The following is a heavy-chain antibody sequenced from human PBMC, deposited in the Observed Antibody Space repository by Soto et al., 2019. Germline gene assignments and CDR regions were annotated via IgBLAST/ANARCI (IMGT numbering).Heavy chain of an antibody. D-gene: IGHD6-13*01. V-gene: IGHV1-69*01. Sequence: QVQLVQSGAEVKKPGSSVKVSCQASGGTFRSYAISWVRQAPGQGLEWMGGIIPIFGTANYAQKFQGRVTMTANESTSTAYMELSILRSEDTAVYYCATAAAGTPTHNYYYYYGMDVWGQGTTVTVSS. CDR2: IIPIFGTA. J-gene: IGHJ6*02. CDR1: GGTFRSYA. CDR3: ATAAAGTPTHNYYYYYGMDV.